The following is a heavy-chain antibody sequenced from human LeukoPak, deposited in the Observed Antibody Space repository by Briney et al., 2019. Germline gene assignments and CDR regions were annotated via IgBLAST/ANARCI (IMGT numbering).Heavy chain of an antibody. CDR1: GFTFSSYE. D-gene: IGHD3-10*01. J-gene: IGHJ3*02. V-gene: IGHV3-48*03. CDR3: ARGSISAFDI. CDR2: ISSSGSTI. Sequence: PGGSLRLSCAASGFTFSSYEMNWVRQAPGKGLEWVSYISSSGSTIYYADSVKGRFTISRDNAKNSLYLQMNSLRAEDTAVYYCARGSISAFDIWGQGTMVTVSS.